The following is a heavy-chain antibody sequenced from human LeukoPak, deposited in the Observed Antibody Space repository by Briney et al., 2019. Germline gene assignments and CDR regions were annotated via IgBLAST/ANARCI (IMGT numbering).Heavy chain of an antibody. D-gene: IGHD6-6*01. CDR3: AGTLSSSLW. V-gene: IGHV3-11*01. Sequence: GGSLRLSCAASGFTFSDYYMSWIRQAPGKGLEWVSYISNSGSTIYYADSVKGRSTIYRDNAKNSLYLQMNSLRADDTAVYYCAGTLSSSLWWGQGTLVTVSS. CDR1: GFTFSDYY. J-gene: IGHJ4*02. CDR2: ISNSGSTI.